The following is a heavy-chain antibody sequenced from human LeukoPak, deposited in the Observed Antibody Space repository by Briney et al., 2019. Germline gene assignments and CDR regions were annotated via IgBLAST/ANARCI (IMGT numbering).Heavy chain of an antibody. CDR1: GFTFSSYA. J-gene: IGHJ6*03. D-gene: IGHD3-3*01. CDR2: ISGSGGST. Sequence: PGGALRLSCAASGFTFSSYAMSWVRHAPRKGLEWVSAISGSGGSTYYADSVKGRFTISRDNTKNTLYLQMHSLRAEDTDVYYCAKDAHVGEWSPHYMDGWGKGTTVTVSS. CDR3: AKDAHVGEWSPHYMDG. V-gene: IGHV3-23*01.